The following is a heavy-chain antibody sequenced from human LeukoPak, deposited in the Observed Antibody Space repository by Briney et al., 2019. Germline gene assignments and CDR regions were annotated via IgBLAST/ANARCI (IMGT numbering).Heavy chain of an antibody. Sequence: ASVKVSCKASGYTFTGYYMHWVRQAPGQGLEWMGWINPNSGGTNYAQKFQGRVTMTRDTSISTAYMELSRLRSDDTAVYYCARVRFYGSGNELDYWGQGTLVTVSS. J-gene: IGHJ4*02. CDR1: GYTFTGYY. CDR2: INPNSGGT. V-gene: IGHV1-2*02. CDR3: ARVRFYGSGNELDY. D-gene: IGHD3-10*01.